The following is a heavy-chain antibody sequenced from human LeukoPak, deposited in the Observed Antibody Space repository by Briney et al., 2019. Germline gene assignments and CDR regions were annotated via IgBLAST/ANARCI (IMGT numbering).Heavy chain of an antibody. Sequence: GGSLRLSCAASGFTVSSNYMSWVRQAPGKGLEWVSVIYSGGSTYYADSVKGRFTISRDNSKNTLYRQMNSLRAEDTAVYYCARDGGYYDSSGYSRAFDIWGQGTMVTVSS. J-gene: IGHJ3*02. CDR3: ARDGGYYDSSGYSRAFDI. CDR2: IYSGGST. V-gene: IGHV3-53*01. CDR1: GFTVSSNY. D-gene: IGHD3-22*01.